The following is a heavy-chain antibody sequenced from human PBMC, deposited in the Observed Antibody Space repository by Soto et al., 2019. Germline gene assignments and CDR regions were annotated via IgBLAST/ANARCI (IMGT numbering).Heavy chain of an antibody. V-gene: IGHV3-30-3*01. CDR2: ISYDGSNK. D-gene: IGHD6-19*01. J-gene: IGHJ2*01. CDR3: ARSISGHPPSDWYFDL. CDR1: GFTFSSYA. Sequence: QVQLVESGGGVVQPGRSLRLSCAASGFTFSSYAMHWVRQAPGKGLEWVAVISYDGSNKYYADSVKGRFTISRDNSKNTLYLQMNSLRAEDTAVYYCARSISGHPPSDWYFDLWGRGTLVTVSS.